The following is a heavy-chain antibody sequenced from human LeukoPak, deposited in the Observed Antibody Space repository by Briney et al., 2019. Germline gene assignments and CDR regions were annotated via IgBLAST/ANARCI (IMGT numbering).Heavy chain of an antibody. D-gene: IGHD4-11*01. CDR2: ISYDGSNK. V-gene: IGHV3-30-3*01. CDR1: GFTFSSYA. CDR3: ARVQQPYYYYGMDV. J-gene: IGHJ6*02. Sequence: GGSLRLSCAASGFTFSSYAMHWVRQAPGKGLEWVAVISYDGSNKYYADSVKGRFTISRDNSKNTLYLQMNSLRAEDTAVYYCARVQQPYYYYGMDVWGQGTTVTVSS.